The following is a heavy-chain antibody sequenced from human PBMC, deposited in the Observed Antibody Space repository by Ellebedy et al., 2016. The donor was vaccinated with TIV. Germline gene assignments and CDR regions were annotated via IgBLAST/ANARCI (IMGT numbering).Heavy chain of an antibody. Sequence: GESLKISCAASGFTFSAYAMHWVRQAQGKGLDWLAILSYDGGSKYYADSVKGRFNISRDNSNNTLYLQMNSLRPEDTAVYYCARGGLVMTTVTTRPVDWWGQGTLVTVSS. CDR1: GFTFSAYA. D-gene: IGHD4-11*01. V-gene: IGHV3-30-3*01. CDR2: LSYDGGSK. CDR3: ARGGLVMTTVTTRPVDW. J-gene: IGHJ4*02.